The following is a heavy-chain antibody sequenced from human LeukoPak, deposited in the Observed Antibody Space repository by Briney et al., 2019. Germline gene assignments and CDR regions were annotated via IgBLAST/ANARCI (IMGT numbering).Heavy chain of an antibody. Sequence: GGSLRLSCAASRFTLSSYWMSWVRQAPGKGLEWVANIKQDGSEKYYLGSVKGRFTVSRDNAKNSLYLQMNSLRAEDTALYYCAKASGAVAGPAEYFQHWGQGTLVTVSS. J-gene: IGHJ1*01. V-gene: IGHV3-7*03. CDR2: IKQDGSEK. CDR3: AKASGAVAGPAEYFQH. CDR1: RFTLSSYW. D-gene: IGHD6-19*01.